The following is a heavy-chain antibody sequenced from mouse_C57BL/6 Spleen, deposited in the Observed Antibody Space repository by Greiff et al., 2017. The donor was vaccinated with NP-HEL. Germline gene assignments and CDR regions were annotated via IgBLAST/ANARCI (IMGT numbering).Heavy chain of an antibody. D-gene: IGHD1-1*01. J-gene: IGHJ2*01. CDR1: GYAFSSSW. CDR3: ARKGLYYYGSSYGYFDY. CDR2: IYPGDGDT. V-gene: IGHV1-82*01. Sequence: QVQLQQSGPELVKPGASVKISCKASGYAFSSSWMNWVKQRPGKGLEWIGRIYPGDGDTNYNGKFKGKATLTADKSSSTAYMQLSSLTSEDSAVYFCARKGLYYYGSSYGYFDYWGQGTTLTVSS.